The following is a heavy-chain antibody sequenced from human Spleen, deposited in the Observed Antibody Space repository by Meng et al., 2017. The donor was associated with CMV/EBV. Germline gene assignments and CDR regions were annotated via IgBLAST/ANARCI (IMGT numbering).Heavy chain of an antibody. D-gene: IGHD6-6*01. CDR1: GNIVSSSY. V-gene: IGHV1-46*01. Sequence: KASGNIVSSSYLHWVRQAPGQRLDWVGMVSLKGERPKYAQKFQGRVTMTKDTSTSTFYMELSSLVSEDTAVYYCARMFAASSGWLDPWGQGTLVTVSS. J-gene: IGHJ5*02. CDR3: ARMFAASSGWLDP. CDR2: VSLKGERP.